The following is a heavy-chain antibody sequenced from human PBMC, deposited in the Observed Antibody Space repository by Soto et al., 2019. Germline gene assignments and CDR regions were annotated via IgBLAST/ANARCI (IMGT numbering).Heavy chain of an antibody. CDR1: GGSISSRHYY. D-gene: IGHD2-21*01. CDR2: IYYSWNT. Sequence: LSLTCSVSGGSISSRHYYWSWIRQPPGKGLEWIGNIYYSWNTYYNPSLKSRLIISIDTPHNQFSLKVCAVTAADKAVYYCASSSLFGIDVWGQGTTVTVSS. CDR3: ASSSLFGIDV. V-gene: IGHV4-30-4*02. J-gene: IGHJ6*02.